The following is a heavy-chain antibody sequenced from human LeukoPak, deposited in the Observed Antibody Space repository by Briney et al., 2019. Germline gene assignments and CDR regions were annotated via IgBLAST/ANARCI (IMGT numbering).Heavy chain of an antibody. CDR2: INPKSGGT. CDR1: GYTFTGYY. Sequence: GASVKVSCKASGYTFTGYYMHWVRQAPGQGLEWMGWINPKSGGTNYAQKFQGRVTMTRDTSISTAYMELSRLRSDDTAVYYCASVTLSAYDGDHRGQGTLVTVSS. CDR3: ASVTLSAYDGDH. D-gene: IGHD5-12*01. V-gene: IGHV1-2*02. J-gene: IGHJ4*02.